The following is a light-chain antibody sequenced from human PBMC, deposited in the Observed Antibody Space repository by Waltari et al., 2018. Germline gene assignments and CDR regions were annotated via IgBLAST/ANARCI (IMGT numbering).Light chain of an antibody. J-gene: IGLJ3*02. CDR2: EVT. V-gene: IGLV2-14*01. CDR3: SSFSSRGTLGV. Sequence: QSALTQPASVSASPGQSITISCTGTSSDVGGYNHVSWYQQHPGKAPKLIIYEVTNRPSGVSDRFSASKSGNTASLAISGLQGEDEADYYCSSFSSRGTLGVFGGGTKLTVL. CDR1: SSDVGGYNH.